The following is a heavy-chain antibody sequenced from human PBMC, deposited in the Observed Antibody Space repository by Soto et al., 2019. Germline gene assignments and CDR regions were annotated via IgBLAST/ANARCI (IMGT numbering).Heavy chain of an antibody. CDR2: ISGSGGST. CDR1: GFTFSSYA. Sequence: EVQLLESGGGLVQPGGSLRLSCAASGFTFSSYAMSWVRQAPGKGLEWVSAISGSGGSTYYADSVKGRFTISRDNSKNTLYLQMNSLRAEDPAVYYCAKDSWYSSGWFFSVDYWGQGTLVTVSS. J-gene: IGHJ4*02. D-gene: IGHD6-19*01. V-gene: IGHV3-23*01. CDR3: AKDSWYSSGWFFSVDY.